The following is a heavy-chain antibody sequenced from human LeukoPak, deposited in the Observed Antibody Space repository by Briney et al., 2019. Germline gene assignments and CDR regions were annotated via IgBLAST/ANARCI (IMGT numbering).Heavy chain of an antibody. CDR2: IIPIFGTA. V-gene: IGHV1-69*13. CDR3: ARGIERAYRSPYRRVVGVSAFDI. D-gene: IGHD3-3*01. J-gene: IGHJ3*02. CDR1: GGTFSSYA. Sequence: SVKVSCKASGGTFSSYAISWVRQAPGQGLEWMGGIIPIFGTANYAQKFQGRVTITADESTSTAYMELSSLRSEDTAVYYCARGIERAYRSPYRRVVGVSAFDIWGQGTMVTVSS.